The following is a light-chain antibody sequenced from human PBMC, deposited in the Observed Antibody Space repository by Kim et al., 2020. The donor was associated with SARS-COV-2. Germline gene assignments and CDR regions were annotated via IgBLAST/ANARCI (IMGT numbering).Light chain of an antibody. V-gene: IGKV1-5*01. CDR3: QQYNSYSPLT. Sequence: DILMTQSPSTLSASVGDRVSITCRASQSIQKWLAWYQQKPGKAHKLIIYDASSLETGVPSRFSGSGSGTEFILTISSLQPDDFTTYYCQQYNSYSPLTFGGGTKVDIK. J-gene: IGKJ4*01. CDR2: DAS. CDR1: QSIQKW.